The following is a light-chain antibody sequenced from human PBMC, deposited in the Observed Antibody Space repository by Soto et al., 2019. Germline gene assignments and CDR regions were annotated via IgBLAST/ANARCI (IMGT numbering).Light chain of an antibody. CDR2: AAS. CDR1: QTISSY. J-gene: IGKJ3*01. CDR3: QQSYSSQFT. Sequence: DIQMTQSPSSLSASVGDRVTITCRASQTISSYLNWYQQKPGKAPNLLIYAASSLQSGVPSRFSGSGSGTDFTLTISILQPEDFATYYCQQSYSSQFTFGPGTKVDIK. V-gene: IGKV1-39*01.